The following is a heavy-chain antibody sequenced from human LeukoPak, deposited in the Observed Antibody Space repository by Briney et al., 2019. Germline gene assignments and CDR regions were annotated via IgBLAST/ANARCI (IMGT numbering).Heavy chain of an antibody. CDR3: TRVPPGGYSYGYGVY. CDR1: GFTFSSYA. V-gene: IGHV3-23*01. Sequence: GGSLRLSCAASGFTFSSYAMSWVRQAPGKGLEWVSAISGSGGSTYYADSVKGRFTISRDNSKNTLYLQMNSLRAEDTALYYCTRVPPGGYSYGYGVYWGRGTLVTVSS. D-gene: IGHD5-18*01. CDR2: ISGSGGST. J-gene: IGHJ2*01.